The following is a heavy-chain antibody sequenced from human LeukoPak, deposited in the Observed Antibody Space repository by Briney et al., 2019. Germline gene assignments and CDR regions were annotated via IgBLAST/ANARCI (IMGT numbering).Heavy chain of an antibody. CDR3: ARDKREPRYAFDI. V-gene: IGHV4-4*07. J-gene: IGHJ3*02. CDR1: GGSISSYY. D-gene: IGHD1-26*01. CDR2: IYVSGST. Sequence: SETLSLTCTVSGGSISSYYWSWIRQPAGKGLEWIGRIYVSGSTTYNPSLKSRVTMSIDTSKNQFSLKLSSVTAADTAVYYCARDKREPRYAFDIWGQGTMVTVSS.